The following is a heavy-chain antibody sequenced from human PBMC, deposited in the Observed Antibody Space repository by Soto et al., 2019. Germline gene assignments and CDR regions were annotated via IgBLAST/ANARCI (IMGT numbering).Heavy chain of an antibody. CDR3: ARVTYYYDSSGYYTPFDY. Sequence: HPGGSLRLSCAASGFTFSSYAMHWVRQAPGKGLEWVAVISYDGSNKYYADSVKGRFTISRDNSKNTLYLQMNSLRAEDTAVYYCARVTYYYDSSGYYTPFDYWGQGTLVTVSS. D-gene: IGHD3-22*01. J-gene: IGHJ4*02. CDR1: GFTFSSYA. CDR2: ISYDGSNK. V-gene: IGHV3-30-3*01.